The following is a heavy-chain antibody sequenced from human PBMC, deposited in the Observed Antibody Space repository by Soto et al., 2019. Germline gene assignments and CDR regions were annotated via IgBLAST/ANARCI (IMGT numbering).Heavy chain of an antibody. CDR1: GGTFSSYA. V-gene: IGHV1-69*06. Sequence: ASVKVSCKASGGTFSSYAISWVRQAPGQGLEWMGGIIPIFGTANYAQKFQGRVTITADKSTSTAYMELSSLRSEDTAVYYCARDATRSAGSGSYYYFDYWGQGTLVTVSS. CDR3: ARDATRSAGSGSYYYFDY. D-gene: IGHD1-26*01. J-gene: IGHJ4*02. CDR2: IIPIFGTA.